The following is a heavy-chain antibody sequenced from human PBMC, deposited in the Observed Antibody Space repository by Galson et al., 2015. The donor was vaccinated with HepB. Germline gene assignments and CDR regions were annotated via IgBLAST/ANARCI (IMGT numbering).Heavy chain of an antibody. J-gene: IGHJ2*01. CDR2: ISSNGGST. D-gene: IGHD3-16*01. CDR1: GFTFSSYA. Sequence: SLRLSCAASGFTFSSYAMHWVRQAPGKGLEYVPAISSNGGSTYYADSVKGRFTISRDNSKNTLYLQMGSLRAEDMAVYYCARGPRGGARAIYRDWYFDLWGRGTLVTVSS. CDR3: ARGPRGGARAIYRDWYFDL. V-gene: IGHV3-64*02.